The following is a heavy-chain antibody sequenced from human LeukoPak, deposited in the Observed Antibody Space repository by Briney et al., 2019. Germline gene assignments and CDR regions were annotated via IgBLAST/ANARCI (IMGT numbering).Heavy chain of an antibody. CDR2: IIPIFGTA. CDR3: ARAEKYDILTGYARGPFDY. V-gene: IGHV1-69*13. J-gene: IGHJ4*02. D-gene: IGHD3-9*01. CDR1: GGTFSSYA. Sequence: ASVKVSCKASGGTFSSYAISWVRQAPGQGLEWMGGIIPIFGTANYAQKFQGRVTITADESTSTAYMELSSLISEDTAVYYCARAEKYDILTGYARGPFDYWGQGTLVTVSS.